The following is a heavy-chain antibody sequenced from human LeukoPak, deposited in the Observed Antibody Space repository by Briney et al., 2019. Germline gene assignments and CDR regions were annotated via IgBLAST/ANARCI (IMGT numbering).Heavy chain of an antibody. J-gene: IGHJ5*02. CDR3: ARDGPNSPYNWFDP. D-gene: IGHD2/OR15-2a*01. Sequence: PSETLSLTCAVSGDSISGYYWSWIRQPPGKGLEWIGYIYYSGSTNYNPSLKSRVTISVDTSKNQFSLRLSSVTAADTAVYYCARDGPNSPYNWFDPWGQGTLVTVSS. CDR2: IYYSGST. V-gene: IGHV4-59*01. CDR1: GDSISGYY.